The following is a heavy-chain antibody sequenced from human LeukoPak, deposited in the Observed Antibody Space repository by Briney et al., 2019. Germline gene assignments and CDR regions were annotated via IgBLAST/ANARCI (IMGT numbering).Heavy chain of an antibody. V-gene: IGHV4-59*11. D-gene: IGHD5-24*01. J-gene: IGHJ4*02. CDR2: ICYSGST. CDR1: GGSINSHC. CDR3: ARGHGYQIY. Sequence: SETLSLTCSVSGGSINSHCWSWIRQPPGQGLEWIGYICYSGSTNNNPSLKSRVTMSVDTSKNHFSLNLSSVTAADTAVYFCARGHGYQIYWGRGTLVTVSS.